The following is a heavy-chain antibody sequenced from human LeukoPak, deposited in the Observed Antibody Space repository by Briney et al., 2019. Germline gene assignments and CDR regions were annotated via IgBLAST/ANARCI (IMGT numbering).Heavy chain of an antibody. CDR3: AKHGGQQWLVAEDGY. CDR1: GFTFSSYA. V-gene: IGHV3-23*01. J-gene: IGHJ4*02. CDR2: ISGSGGST. D-gene: IGHD6-19*01. Sequence: PGGSLRLSCAASGFTFSSYAMSWVRQAPGKGLEWVSAISGSGGSTYYADSGKGRFTISRDNSKNTLYLQMNSLRAEDTAVYYCAKHGGQQWLVAEDGYWGQGTLVTVSS.